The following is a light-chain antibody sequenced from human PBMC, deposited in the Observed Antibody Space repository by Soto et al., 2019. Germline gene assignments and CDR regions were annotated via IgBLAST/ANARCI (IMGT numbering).Light chain of an antibody. V-gene: IGKV3-20*01. CDR1: QSVNSNY. Sequence: EIVLTQSPGTLSLSPGERATLSCRASQSVNSNYLAWYQRKPGQAPRLLIYGASNRATDIPYRFSASGSGTDFTLTITRLEAEDFAVYYCQQYDSTPPTFGQGTKVEVK. CDR3: QQYDSTPPT. J-gene: IGKJ1*01. CDR2: GAS.